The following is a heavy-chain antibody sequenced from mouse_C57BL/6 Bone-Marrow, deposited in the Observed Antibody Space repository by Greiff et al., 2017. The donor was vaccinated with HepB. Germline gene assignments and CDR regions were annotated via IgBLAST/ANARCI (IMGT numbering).Heavy chain of an antibody. D-gene: IGHD1-1*01. J-gene: IGHJ3*01. Sequence: DVQLQESGPVLVKPGASVKMSCKASGYTFTDYYMNWVKQSHGKSLEWIGVINPYNGGTSYNQKFKGKATLTVDKSSSTAYMELNSLTSEDSAVYYCAREGYYYGSSYPAYWGQGTLVTVSA. CDR3: AREGYYYGSSYPAY. CDR2: INPYNGGT. CDR1: GYTFTDYY. V-gene: IGHV1-19*01.